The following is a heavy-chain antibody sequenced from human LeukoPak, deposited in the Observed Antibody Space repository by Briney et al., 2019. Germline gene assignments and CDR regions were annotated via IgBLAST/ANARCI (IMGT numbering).Heavy chain of an antibody. V-gene: IGHV3-53*01. CDR3: ARVGRKGSGSYDI. CDR2: IYSGGST. Sequence: GGSLRLSCAASGFTFSNFAMSWVRQAPGKGLEWVSVIYSGGSTYYADSVKGRFTISRDNSKNTLYLQMNSLRAEDTAVYYCARVGRKGSGSYDIWGQGTMVTVSS. J-gene: IGHJ3*02. CDR1: GFTFSNFA. D-gene: IGHD3-10*01.